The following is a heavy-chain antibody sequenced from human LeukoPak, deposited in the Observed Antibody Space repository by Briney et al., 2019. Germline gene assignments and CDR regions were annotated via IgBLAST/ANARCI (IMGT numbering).Heavy chain of an antibody. V-gene: IGHV4-59*11. CDR2: IYYSGST. CDR1: GGSISSRY. J-gene: IGHJ4*02. Sequence: SETLSLTCTVSGGSISSRYWSWLRQPPGKGLEWIGYIYYSGSTNYNPSLKSRVIISVDTSKNQFSLKLSSLTAADTAVYYCARYYYESSGYYVLDYWGQGTLVTVSS. D-gene: IGHD3-22*01. CDR3: ARYYYESSGYYVLDY.